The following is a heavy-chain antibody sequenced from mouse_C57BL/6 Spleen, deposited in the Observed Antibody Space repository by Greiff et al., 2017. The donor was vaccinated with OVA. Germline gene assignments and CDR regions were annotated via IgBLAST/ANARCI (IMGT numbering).Heavy chain of an antibody. CDR2: INPGSGGT. D-gene: IGHD2-1*01. CDR3: ARYGNYPYYYAMDY. J-gene: IGHJ4*01. Sequence: QVQLKESGAELVRPGTSVKVSCKASGYAFTNYLIEWVKQRPGQGLEWIGVINPGSGGTNYNEKFKGKATLTADKSSSTAYMQLSSLTSEDSAVYCCARYGNYPYYYAMDYWGQGTSVTVSS. V-gene: IGHV1-54*01. CDR1: GYAFTNYL.